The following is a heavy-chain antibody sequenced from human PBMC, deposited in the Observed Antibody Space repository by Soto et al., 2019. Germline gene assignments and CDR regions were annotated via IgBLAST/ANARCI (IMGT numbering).Heavy chain of an antibody. CDR3: ARVPTGRPGRYVLDI. CDR2: TRNKANKYTT. D-gene: IGHD3-10*02. J-gene: IGHJ3*02. V-gene: IGHV3-72*01. CDR1: GFTFSDHY. Sequence: GGSLRLSCAASGFTFSDHYMDWVRQAPGKGLEWVGRTRNKANKYTTEYAASVKGRFTISRDDSKNSLYLQMNSLKIEDTAVFYCARVPTGRPGRYVLDIWGRGTMVTVSS.